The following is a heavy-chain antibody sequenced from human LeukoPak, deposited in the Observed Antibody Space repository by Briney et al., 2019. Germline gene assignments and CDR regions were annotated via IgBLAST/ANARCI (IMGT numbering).Heavy chain of an antibody. CDR2: ISYDGSNK. D-gene: IGHD3-3*01. CDR3: ARVDMEGEYYDFWSGYLTREQYYYYGMDV. V-gene: IGHV3-30-3*01. J-gene: IGHJ6*02. CDR1: GFTFSSYA. Sequence: PGRSLRLSCAASGFTFSSYAMHWVRQAPGKGLEWVAVISYDGSNKYYADSVKGRFTISRDNSKNTLYLQMNSLRAEDTAVYYCARVDMEGEYYDFWSGYLTREQYYYYGMDVWGQGTTVTVSS.